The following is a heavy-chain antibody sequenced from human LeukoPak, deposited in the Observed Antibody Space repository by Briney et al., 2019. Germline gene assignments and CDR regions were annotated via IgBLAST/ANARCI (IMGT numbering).Heavy chain of an antibody. CDR1: GFTFSSYA. D-gene: IGHD3-22*01. CDR3: ACQHPDRSSGYYATFDH. Sequence: GGSLRLSCAASGFTFSSYAMAWVRQAPGKGLEWVSGISAGETTYYADSVKGRFTISRDNSKNTAYLQMNTLRAEDTAVYYCACQHPDRSSGYYATFDHWGQGTLVTVSS. V-gene: IGHV3-23*01. CDR2: ISAGETT. J-gene: IGHJ4*02.